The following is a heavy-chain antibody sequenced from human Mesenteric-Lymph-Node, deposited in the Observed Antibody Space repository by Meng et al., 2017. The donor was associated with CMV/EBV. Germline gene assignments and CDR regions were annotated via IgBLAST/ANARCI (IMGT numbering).Heavy chain of an antibody. CDR2: IFYSGST. CDR3: ARHPPYYYDSSAFDY. CDR1: GDSSSSCSYF. V-gene: IGHV4-39*01. J-gene: IGHJ4*02. Sequence: SGDSSSSCSYFWGWIRQPPGKGLEWIASIFYSGSTFHNPSLKSRVTMSVDTSENQFSLKLSSVTAADTAVYYCARHPPYYYDSSAFDYWGQGTLVTVSS. D-gene: IGHD3-22*01.